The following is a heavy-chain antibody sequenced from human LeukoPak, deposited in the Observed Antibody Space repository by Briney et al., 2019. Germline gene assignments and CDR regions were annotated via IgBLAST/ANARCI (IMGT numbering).Heavy chain of an antibody. V-gene: IGHV4-38-2*02. CDR1: GYSISSGRY. Sequence: SETLSLTCTVSGYSISSGRYWAWIRQSPEKGLEWIASMFHSGSTYYNPSLKSRVTTSADTSKNEFSLKLSSVTAADTAVYYCARAGTNLGDYDYWGQGALVTVSS. CDR2: MFHSGST. J-gene: IGHJ4*02. D-gene: IGHD4-17*01. CDR3: ARAGTNLGDYDY.